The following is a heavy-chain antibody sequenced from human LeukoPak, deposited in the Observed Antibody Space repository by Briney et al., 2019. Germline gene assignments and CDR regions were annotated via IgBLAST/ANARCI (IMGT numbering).Heavy chain of an antibody. CDR3: ARGGKATVATM. CDR1: GGSINSYY. D-gene: IGHD5-12*01. CDR2: MYSSGST. V-gene: IGHV4-4*07. Sequence: PSETLSLTCTVSGGSINSYYWSWIRQPAGKGLEWIGRMYSSGSTNYNPSLKSRVSMSVDTSKNQFSLKLTSVTAADTAVYYCARGGKATVATMWGQGILVTVSS. J-gene: IGHJ4*02.